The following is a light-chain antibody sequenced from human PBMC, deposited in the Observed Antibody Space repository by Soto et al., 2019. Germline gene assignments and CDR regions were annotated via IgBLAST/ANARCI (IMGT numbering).Light chain of an antibody. CDR2: GAS. V-gene: IGKV3-20*01. J-gene: IGKJ1*01. CDR1: QSISGTF. CDR3: QQYESGWT. Sequence: EIVLTQSPGTLSLSPGERATLSCRASQSISGTFLAWYQPKPGHAPRVLIYGASSSATGIPDMFSGSGSGTAFTLTISRLEPEDVALYSCQQYESGWTCGQGTKVEMK.